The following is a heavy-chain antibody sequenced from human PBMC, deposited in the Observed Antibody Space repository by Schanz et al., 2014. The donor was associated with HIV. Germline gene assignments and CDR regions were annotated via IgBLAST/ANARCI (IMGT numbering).Heavy chain of an antibody. V-gene: IGHV1-69*13. CDR1: GYTFISYG. J-gene: IGHJ4*02. CDR3: ASDPPQNGYNSLDY. D-gene: IGHD5-12*01. Sequence: QVQLVQSGTEVKKPGASVKVSCKASGYTFISYGISWVRQAPGQGPEWMGGIIPIFDAANYAQTFQGRLTITADESASTAYMELSGLTSGDTAVYYCASDPPQNGYNSLDYWGQGTLVTVSS. CDR2: IIPIFDAA.